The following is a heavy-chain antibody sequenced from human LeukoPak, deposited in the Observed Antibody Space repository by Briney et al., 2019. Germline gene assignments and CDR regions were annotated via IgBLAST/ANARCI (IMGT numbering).Heavy chain of an antibody. CDR2: ISAYNGDT. V-gene: IGHV1-18*01. CDR3: ARGRLPYGYFDS. D-gene: IGHD2-2*03. CDR1: GYTFTSYG. J-gene: IGHJ4*01. Sequence: ASVRASCKASGYTFTSYGLSWVRQAPGQGLEWMGWISAYNGDTKYAEKFQDRLTVTTDASTNTTYMELGSLRSDDTAVFYCARGRLPYGYFDSWGQGTLVTVSS.